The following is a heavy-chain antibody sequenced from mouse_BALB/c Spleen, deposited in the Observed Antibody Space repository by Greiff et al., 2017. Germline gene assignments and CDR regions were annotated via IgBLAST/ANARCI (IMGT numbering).Heavy chain of an antibody. V-gene: IGHV3-2*02. CDR2: ISYSGST. D-gene: IGHD2-3*01. Sequence: EVMLVESGPGLVKPSQSLSLTCTVTGYSITSDYAWNWIRQFPGNKLEWMGYISYSGSTSYNPSLKSRISITRDTSKNQFFLQLNSVTTEDTATYYCARSYDGYYPNWYFDVWGAGTTVTVSS. CDR3: ARSYDGYYPNWYFDV. J-gene: IGHJ1*01. CDR1: GYSITSDYA.